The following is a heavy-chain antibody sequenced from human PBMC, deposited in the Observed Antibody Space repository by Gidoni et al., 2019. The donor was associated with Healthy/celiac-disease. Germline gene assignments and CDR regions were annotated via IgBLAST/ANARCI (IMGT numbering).Heavy chain of an antibody. CDR3: TRAPIYYDSSGYLIYFDY. Sequence: EVQLVESGGGLVQPGRSLRLSCTASGFTFGDYAMSWFRQAPGKGLEWVGFIRRKAYGGTTEYAASVKGRFTISRDDSKSIAYLQMNSLKTEDTAVYYCTRAPIYYDSSGYLIYFDYWGQGTLVTVSS. J-gene: IGHJ4*02. CDR1: GFTFGDYA. CDR2: IRRKAYGGTT. V-gene: IGHV3-49*03. D-gene: IGHD3-22*01.